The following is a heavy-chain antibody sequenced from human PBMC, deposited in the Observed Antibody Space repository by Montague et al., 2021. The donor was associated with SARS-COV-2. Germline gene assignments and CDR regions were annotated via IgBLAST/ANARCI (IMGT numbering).Heavy chain of an antibody. CDR3: ARAQNTCFIANCVNYFEV. V-gene: IGHV4-59*01. CDR1: GGSISSYY. D-gene: IGHD1-1*01. J-gene: IGHJ4*02. Sequence: SETLSLTCEVSGGSISSYYWSWIRQSPGKGLEWIGCVHYTGSTKYNPSLKTRVTLSLDTPKNQFSLKLSSVTAADTAVYYCARAQNTCFIANCVNYFEVWGLGALVTVSS. CDR2: VHYTGST.